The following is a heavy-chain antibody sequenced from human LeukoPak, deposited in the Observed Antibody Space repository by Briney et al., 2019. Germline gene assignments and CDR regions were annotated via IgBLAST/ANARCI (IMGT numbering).Heavy chain of an antibody. D-gene: IGHD6-13*01. CDR2: ISGSGGSS. J-gene: IGHJ5*02. CDR3: ASSLAVAGTGGWFDP. Sequence: GGSLRLSCAASGFTFSSYAMSWVRQAPEKGLEWVSAISGSGGSSYYADSVKGRFTISRDNSKNTLYLQINSLRAEDTAVYYCASSLAVAGTGGWFDPWGQGNLVTVSS. CDR1: GFTFSSYA. V-gene: IGHV3-23*01.